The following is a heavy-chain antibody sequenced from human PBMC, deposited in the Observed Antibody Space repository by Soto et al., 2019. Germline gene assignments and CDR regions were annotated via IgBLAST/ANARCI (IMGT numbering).Heavy chain of an antibody. CDR1: GGSISSGGYY. J-gene: IGHJ4*02. Sequence: QVQLQESGPGLVKPSQTLSLTCTVSGGSISSGGYYWSWIRQHPGKGLEWIGYIYYSGSTYYNPSLQSRVTISVDTSKNQFSLKLSSVTAADTAVYYCARDPLGTREYGDYYVGYWGQGTLVTVSS. D-gene: IGHD4-17*01. CDR2: IYYSGST. V-gene: IGHV4-31*03. CDR3: ARDPLGTREYGDYYVGY.